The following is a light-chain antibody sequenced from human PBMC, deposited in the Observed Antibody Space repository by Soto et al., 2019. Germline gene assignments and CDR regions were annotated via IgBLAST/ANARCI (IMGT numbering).Light chain of an antibody. CDR2: EVN. Sequence: QSLLTQAPSASGSAGQSVTISCAGTSNDVGRFNYVSWYQRHPGKAPKLIIYEVNKRPSGVPDRFSGSKSGNTASLTVSVLQAEDEADYFCSSFVHGTSYVFGTGTKVTVL. V-gene: IGLV2-8*01. CDR3: SSFVHGTSYV. J-gene: IGLJ1*01. CDR1: SNDVGRFNY.